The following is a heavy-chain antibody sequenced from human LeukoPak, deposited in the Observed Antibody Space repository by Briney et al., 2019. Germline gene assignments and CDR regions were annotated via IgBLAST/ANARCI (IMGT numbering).Heavy chain of an antibody. Sequence: SETLSLTCTVSGGSISSSSYYWGWIRQPPGKGLEWIGYIYYSGSTYYNPSLKSRVTISVDTSKNQFSLKLSSVTAADTAVYYCARVRKNDVDYWGQGTLVTVSS. CDR1: GGSISSSSYY. CDR2: IYYSGST. J-gene: IGHJ4*02. CDR3: ARVRKNDVDY. D-gene: IGHD1-1*01. V-gene: IGHV4-31*03.